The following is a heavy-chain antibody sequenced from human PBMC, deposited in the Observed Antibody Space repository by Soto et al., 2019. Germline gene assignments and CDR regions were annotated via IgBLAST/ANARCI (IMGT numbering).Heavy chain of an antibody. CDR3: ARGSTIFGVVIRLIDSYYYGMDV. J-gene: IGHJ6*02. V-gene: IGHV1-69*13. D-gene: IGHD3-3*01. CDR1: GGTFSSYA. Sequence: SVKVSCKASGGTFSSYAISWVRQAPGQGLEWMGGLIPIFGTANYAQKFQGRVTITADESTSTAYMELSSLRSEDTAVYYCARGSTIFGVVIRLIDSYYYGMDVWGQRPTVTVSS. CDR2: LIPIFGTA.